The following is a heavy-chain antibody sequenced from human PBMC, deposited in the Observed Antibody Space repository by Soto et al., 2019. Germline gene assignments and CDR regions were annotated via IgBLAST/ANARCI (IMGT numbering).Heavy chain of an antibody. J-gene: IGHJ6*02. Sequence: QVQLVQSGAEVKKPGSSVKVSCKTSGGTFTNFAIAWVRQAPGHGLEWMGGFFPVFGTPTYAQKFRGRVSISADESTNTNYMEVTGLTSEDTALYYCARAPQWSPTWYSYGLDVWGQGTSVTVAS. CDR3: ARAPQWSPTWYSYGLDV. D-gene: IGHD2-15*01. CDR1: GGTFTNFA. V-gene: IGHV1-69*12. CDR2: FFPVFGTP.